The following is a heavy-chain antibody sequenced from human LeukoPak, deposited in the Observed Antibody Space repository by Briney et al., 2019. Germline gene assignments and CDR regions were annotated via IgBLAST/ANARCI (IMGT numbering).Heavy chain of an antibody. D-gene: IGHD2-21*02. J-gene: IGHJ5*02. CDR2: SSPMGDLI. Sequence: SETLSLTCAVYGGSFSGSYWTWIRQTPGRGHEWIGESSPMGDLIGYNPSLKGRATISVDSSKKQFSLRLTSVTAADTGIYYGARVPDVTARPCDTWDAGTVVTVSS. V-gene: IGHV4-34*01. CDR3: ARVPDVTARPCDT. CDR1: GGSFSGSY.